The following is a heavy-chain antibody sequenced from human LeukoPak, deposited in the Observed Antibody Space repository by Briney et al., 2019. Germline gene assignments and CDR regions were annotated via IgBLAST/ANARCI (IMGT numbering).Heavy chain of an antibody. CDR2: ISAYNGNT. CDR3: ARPKGSTMIAWDGAFDI. V-gene: IGHV1-18*01. Sequence: GASVKVSCKASGYTFTSYGISWVRQAPGQGLEWMGWISAYNGNTNYAQKLQGRVTMTTDTSTSTAYMELRSLRSDDTAVYYCARPKGSTMIAWDGAFDIWGQGTMVTVSS. CDR1: GYTFTSYG. J-gene: IGHJ3*02. D-gene: IGHD3-22*01.